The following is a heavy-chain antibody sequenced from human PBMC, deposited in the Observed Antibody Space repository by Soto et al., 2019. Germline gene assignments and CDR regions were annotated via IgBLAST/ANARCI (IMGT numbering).Heavy chain of an antibody. J-gene: IGHJ5*02. Sequence: QITLKESGPPLVKPTQTLTLTCTFSGFSLSTSGVGVGWIRQPPGKALECLALIYWDDDKHYSPSLKSRLTLASDTSKNQVVLTKTNMDPVDTATYYCAPIPNFYQYNWFDPWGQGTLVTVSS. CDR3: APIPNFYQYNWFDP. CDR2: IYWDDDK. V-gene: IGHV2-5*02. CDR1: GFSLSTSGVG.